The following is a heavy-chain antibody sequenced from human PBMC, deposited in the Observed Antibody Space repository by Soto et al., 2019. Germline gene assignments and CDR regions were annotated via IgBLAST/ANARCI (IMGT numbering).Heavy chain of an antibody. CDR1: SGSISSSNW. V-gene: IGHV4-4*01. CDR3: ARVIREPYYYYYMDV. J-gene: IGHJ6*03. CDR2: IYHSGST. Sequence: QVQLQESGPGLVKPSGTLSLTCAVSSGSISSSNWWSWVRQPPGKGLEWIGEIYHSGSTNYNPSLKSRVTISVDKSKNQFSLKLSSVTAADTAVYCCARVIREPYYYYYMDVWGKGTTVTVSS. D-gene: IGHD3-10*01.